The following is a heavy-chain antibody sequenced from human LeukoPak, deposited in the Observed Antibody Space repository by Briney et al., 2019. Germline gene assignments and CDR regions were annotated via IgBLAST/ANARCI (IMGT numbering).Heavy chain of an antibody. V-gene: IGHV3-30*18. CDR3: AKPHGYYYDSSGYYYDY. CDR1: GFTFSSYG. D-gene: IGHD3-22*01. Sequence: GRSLRLSCAASGFTFSSYGKHWVRQAPGKGLEWVAVISYDGSNKYYADSVKGRFTISRDNSKNTLYLQMNSLRAEDTAVYYCAKPHGYYYDSSGYYYDYWGQGTLVTVSS. J-gene: IGHJ4*02. CDR2: ISYDGSNK.